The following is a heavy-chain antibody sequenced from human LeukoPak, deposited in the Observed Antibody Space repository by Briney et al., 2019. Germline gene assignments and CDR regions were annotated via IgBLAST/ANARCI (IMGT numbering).Heavy chain of an antibody. D-gene: IGHD6-19*01. CDR3: ARDLDHGLADY. CDR1: GFTFSSYD. Sequence: PGGSLRLSCAASGFTFSSYDMHWVRQATGKGLEWVSAIGTAGDTYYPGSVKGRFTISRENAKNSLYLQMNSLRAGDTAVYYCARDLDHGLADYWGQGTLVTVSS. J-gene: IGHJ4*02. CDR2: IGTAGDT. V-gene: IGHV3-13*01.